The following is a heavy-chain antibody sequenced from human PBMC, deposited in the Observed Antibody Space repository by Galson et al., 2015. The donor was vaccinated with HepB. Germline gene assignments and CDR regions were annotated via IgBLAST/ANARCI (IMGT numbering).Heavy chain of an antibody. CDR1: GGTFSSYA. D-gene: IGHD6-13*01. CDR3: ARDSGRGRSSSWYSQLEYYYYYGMDV. J-gene: IGHJ6*02. Sequence: SVKVSCKASGGTFSSYAISWVRQAPGQGLEWMGRIIPILGIANYAQKFQGRVTITADKSTSTAYMELSSLRSEDTAVYYCARDSGRGRSSSWYSQLEYYYYYGMDVWGQGTTVTVSS. V-gene: IGHV1-69*04. CDR2: IIPILGIA.